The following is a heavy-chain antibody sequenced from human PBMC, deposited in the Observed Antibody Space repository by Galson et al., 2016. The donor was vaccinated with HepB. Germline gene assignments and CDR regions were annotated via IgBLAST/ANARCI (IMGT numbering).Heavy chain of an antibody. D-gene: IGHD1-1*01. CDR2: ISYDGANK. CDR1: GFAFSNFA. J-gene: IGHJ6*02. CDR3: ARTLEPAFSYYYYGMDL. Sequence: SLRLSCAASGFAFSNFAIHWVRQAPGKGLEWVAVISYDGANKYYADSVKGRVTVARDNSNNTLYLEMNRLRDEDTAVYYCARTLEPAFSYYYYGMDLWGQGTTVTVSS. V-gene: IGHV3-30-3*01.